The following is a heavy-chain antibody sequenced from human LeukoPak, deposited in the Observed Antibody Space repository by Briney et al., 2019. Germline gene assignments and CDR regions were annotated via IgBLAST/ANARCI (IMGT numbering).Heavy chain of an antibody. D-gene: IGHD3-3*01. CDR1: GFTFSTYW. J-gene: IGHJ6*04. V-gene: IGHV3-7*01. CDR3: VRESGIWSGRGIGRPLDV. Sequence: GGSLRLSCAASGFTFSTYWMSWVRQAPGKGLEWVANINEHGSDKYYVDSVKGRFTISRDNAENSLFLQMNSLRAEDTAVYYCVRESGIWSGRGIGRPLDVWGKGTTVTVSS. CDR2: INEHGSDK.